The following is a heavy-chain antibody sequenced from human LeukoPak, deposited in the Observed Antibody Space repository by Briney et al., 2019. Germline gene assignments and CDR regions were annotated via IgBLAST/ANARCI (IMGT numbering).Heavy chain of an antibody. CDR1: GGTFSSYA. J-gene: IGHJ6*02. Sequence: ASVTVSCTASGGTFSSYAISWGRQAPGQGLEWMGWSNPNSGGTNYAQKFQGWVTITRDTSISTAYMELSRLRSDDTAVYYCARDNQNVLLWFGESPRGMDVWGQGTTVTVSS. CDR3: ARDNQNVLLWFGESPRGMDV. CDR2: SNPNSGGT. V-gene: IGHV1-2*04. D-gene: IGHD3-10*01.